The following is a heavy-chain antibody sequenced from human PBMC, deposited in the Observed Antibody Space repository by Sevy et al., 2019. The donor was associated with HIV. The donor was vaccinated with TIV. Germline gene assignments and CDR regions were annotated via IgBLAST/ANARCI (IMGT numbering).Heavy chain of an antibody. Sequence: SETLSLTCAVSGYSISSGYYWGWIRQPPGKGLEWVGSIYHSGSNYYKPSLKSRVTISVDTSKNQISLKLSQVTAADTAVNYGARKGSYYDSSGYPSWFDPWGQGTLVTVSS. CDR3: ARKGSYYDSSGYPSWFDP. J-gene: IGHJ5*02. CDR1: GYSISSGYY. D-gene: IGHD3-22*01. CDR2: IYHSGSN. V-gene: IGHV4-38-2*01.